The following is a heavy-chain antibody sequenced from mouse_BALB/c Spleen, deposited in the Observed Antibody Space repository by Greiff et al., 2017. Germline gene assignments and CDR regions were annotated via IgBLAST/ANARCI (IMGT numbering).Heavy chain of an antibody. J-gene: IGHJ4*01. CDR3: ARDMGDWDAMDY. CDR2: IRNKANGYTT. Sequence: EVQLQESGGGLVQPGGSLRLSCATSGFTFTDYYMSWVRQPPGKALEWLGFIRNKANGYTTEYSASVKGRFTISRDNSQSILYLQMNTLRAEDSATYYCARDMGDWDAMDYWGQGTSVTVSS. D-gene: IGHD4-1*01. CDR1: GFTFTDYY. V-gene: IGHV7-3*02.